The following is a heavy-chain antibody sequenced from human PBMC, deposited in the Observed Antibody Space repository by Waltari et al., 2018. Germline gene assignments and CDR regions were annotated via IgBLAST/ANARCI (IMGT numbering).Heavy chain of an antibody. CDR2: FYYTGPA. J-gene: IGHJ4*02. Sequence: QLQLQEPGPGLVKPSETLSLTCTVSGGSISSSSRFWGWFRQPPGKGLEWIGSFYYTGPAYYNPSLKSRVTISVDTSKNQFSLKLSSVTAADTAVYYCARDTPAPRITGATSVDYWGQGTLVTVSS. CDR3: ARDTPAPRITGATSVDY. CDR1: GGSISSSSRF. V-gene: IGHV4-39*07. D-gene: IGHD1-20*01.